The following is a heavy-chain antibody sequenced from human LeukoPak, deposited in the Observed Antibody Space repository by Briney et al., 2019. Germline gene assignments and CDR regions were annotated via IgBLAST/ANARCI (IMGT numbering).Heavy chain of an antibody. Sequence: PGGSLTLSCAASGFTFSSYNMNWVRQAPGKGLEWVSYISSSSSTIYYADSVKGRFTISRDNAKNSLYLQMNSLRDEDTAVYYCARDEGSGYDYFSTFWGQGTLVTVSS. CDR1: GFTFSSYN. D-gene: IGHD5-12*01. CDR2: ISSSSSTI. V-gene: IGHV3-48*02. J-gene: IGHJ4*02. CDR3: ARDEGSGYDYFSTF.